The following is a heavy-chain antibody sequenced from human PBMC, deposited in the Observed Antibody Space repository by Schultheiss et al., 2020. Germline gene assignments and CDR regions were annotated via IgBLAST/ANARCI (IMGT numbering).Heavy chain of an antibody. D-gene: IGHD1-26*01. J-gene: IGHJ4*02. CDR3: TTDSLNPIVGAPFDY. V-gene: IGHV3-15*01. CDR1: GFTVSSNY. Sequence: GGSLRLSCAASGFTVSSNYMSWVRQAPGKGLEWVGHIKSKTDGGTTDYAAPVKGRFTISRDASKNTLYLQMNSLKNEDTAVYYCTTDSLNPIVGAPFDYWGKGTLVTVPS. CDR2: IKSKTDGGTT.